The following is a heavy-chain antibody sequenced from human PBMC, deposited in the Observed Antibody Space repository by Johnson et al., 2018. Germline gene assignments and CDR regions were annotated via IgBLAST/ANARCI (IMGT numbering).Heavy chain of an antibody. CDR1: GFTFSNYG. CDR3: ARDTAYGGYIYYVDY. V-gene: IGHV3-30*03. CDR2: ISYDGSTK. D-gene: IGHD5-12*01. Sequence: QVQLVQSGGGVVQPGRSLRLSCAASGFTFSNYGMHWVRQAPGKGLEWVAVISYDGSTKYDVDSVKGRFTISRDNSKNTLYLQMNTLRPEDTAVDYCARDTAYGGYIYYVDYWGQGTLVTVSS. J-gene: IGHJ4*02.